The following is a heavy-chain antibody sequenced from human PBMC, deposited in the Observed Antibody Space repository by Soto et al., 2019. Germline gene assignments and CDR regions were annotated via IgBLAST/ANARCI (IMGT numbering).Heavy chain of an antibody. CDR1: GHNFTSYY. V-gene: IGHV1-46*01. CDR3: ARPSRDGYKRYDY. Sequence: QVHLVQSGAEVKKPGASVKVSCKASGHNFTSYYMHWVRQAPGQGLEWMGIINPSGGSTSYAQKFQGRVTMTRDTSTSTVYMELSSLRSEDTAVYYCARPSRDGYKRYDYWGQGTLVTVSS. D-gene: IGHD5-12*01. J-gene: IGHJ4*02. CDR2: INPSGGST.